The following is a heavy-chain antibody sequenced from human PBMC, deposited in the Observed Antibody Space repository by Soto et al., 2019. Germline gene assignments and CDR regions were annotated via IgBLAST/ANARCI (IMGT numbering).Heavy chain of an antibody. Sequence: LRLSCAASGFTFSSYAMSWVRQAPGKGLEWVSVVSPSGASTYYADSVKGRFTISRDNSKNTLYLQMNTLRAEDTAVYYCATDDSSVLEYFDYWGQGILVTVSS. CDR2: VSPSGAST. D-gene: IGHD3-22*01. CDR3: ATDDSSVLEYFDY. V-gene: IGHV3-23*01. CDR1: GFTFSSYA. J-gene: IGHJ4*02.